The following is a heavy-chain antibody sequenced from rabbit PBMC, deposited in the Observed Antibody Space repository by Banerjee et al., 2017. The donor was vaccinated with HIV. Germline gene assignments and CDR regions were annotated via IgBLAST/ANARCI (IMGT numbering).Heavy chain of an antibody. CDR2: IYMGDSGT. Sequence: QSLEESGGDLVKPGASLTLTCTASGFDLSSSYYMRWVRQAPGKGLEWIGCIYMGDSGTYYATWAKGRFAISKASSTTVTLQMTSLTAADTAAYFCARTYAGSGSYGRLGRLDLWGPGTLVTVS. D-gene: IGHD4-2*01. J-gene: IGHJ3*01. V-gene: IGHV1S40*01. CDR1: GFDLSSSYY. CDR3: ARTYAGSGSYGRLGRLDL.